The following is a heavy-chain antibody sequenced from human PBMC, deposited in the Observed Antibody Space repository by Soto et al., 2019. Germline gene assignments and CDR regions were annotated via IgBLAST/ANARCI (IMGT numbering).Heavy chain of an antibody. Sequence: PSAALCLTWTVSGVSISSVHYYWSWIRQHPGKGLEWIGYIYYSGSTYYNPSLKSRVTISVDTSKNQFSLKLTSVTAADTAVYYCATYGSGSYKRTTFDYWGQGTLVIVSS. D-gene: IGHD3-10*01. CDR2: IYYSGST. CDR3: ATYGSGSYKRTTFDY. V-gene: IGHV4-31*02. J-gene: IGHJ4*02. CDR1: GVSISSVHYY.